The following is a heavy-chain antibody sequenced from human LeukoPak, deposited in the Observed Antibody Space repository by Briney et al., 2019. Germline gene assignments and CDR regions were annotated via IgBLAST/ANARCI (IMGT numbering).Heavy chain of an antibody. CDR3: ARVNLLRWFDP. CDR2: IYYSGST. D-gene: IGHD3-16*01. Sequence: WETLSLTCTVSGGSISSYYWRWIRQPAGKGLEWIGYIYYSGSTNYNPSLKSRVTISVDTSKNQFSLKLSSVTAADTAVYYCARVNLLRWFDPWGQGTLVTVSS. J-gene: IGHJ5*02. V-gene: IGHV4-59*01. CDR1: GGSISSYY.